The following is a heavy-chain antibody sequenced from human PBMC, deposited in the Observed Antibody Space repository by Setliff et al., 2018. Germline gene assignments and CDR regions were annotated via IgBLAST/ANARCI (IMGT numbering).Heavy chain of an antibody. CDR2: IFGSGANT. Sequence: PGESLKISCAASGFIFRDYTMVWVRQAPGKGLEWVATIFGSGANTYYADSVKGRFTISRDNSKNILYLQMNSLRADDTAEYYCTKDSNGEFADYWGQGTLVTVSS. J-gene: IGHJ4*02. V-gene: IGHV3-23*01. CDR1: GFIFRDYT. D-gene: IGHD1-1*01. CDR3: TKDSNGEFADY.